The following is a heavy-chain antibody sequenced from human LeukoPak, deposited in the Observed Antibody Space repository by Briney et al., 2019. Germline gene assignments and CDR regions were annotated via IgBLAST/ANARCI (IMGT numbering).Heavy chain of an antibody. D-gene: IGHD6-13*01. CDR1: GDSVSSNSAT. V-gene: IGHV6-1*01. CDR3: ARGSSSNSWYFDY. CDR2: TYYRSKWYN. Sequence: SQTLSLTCAISGDSVSSNSATWTWIRQSPSRGLEWLGRTYYRSKWYNDYAVSVKSRIIINPDTSRNQFSLQLNSVTPEDTAVYYCARGSSSNSWYFDYWGQGTLVTVSS. J-gene: IGHJ4*02.